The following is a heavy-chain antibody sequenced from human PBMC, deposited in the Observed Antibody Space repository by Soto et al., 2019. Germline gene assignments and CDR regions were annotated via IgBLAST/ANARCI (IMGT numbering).Heavy chain of an antibody. V-gene: IGHV3-15*01. CDR3: TTHYGGNSVALGFDP. D-gene: IGHD4-17*01. CDR1: GFSFSHAW. J-gene: IGHJ5*02. Sequence: GGSMRLSCAASGFSFSHAWMSWVRPAPGKGLEWVGRIKSKTDGGTTDYAAPVKGRFTISRDDSKNTLYLQMNSLKTEDTAVYYCTTHYGGNSVALGFDPWGQGTLLAVSS. CDR2: IKSKTDGGTT.